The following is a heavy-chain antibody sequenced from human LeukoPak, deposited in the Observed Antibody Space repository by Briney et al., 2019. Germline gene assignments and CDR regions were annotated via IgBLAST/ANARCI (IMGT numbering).Heavy chain of an antibody. J-gene: IGHJ3*02. Sequence: SETLSLTRTVSGGSISSYYWSWIRQPPGKGLEWVGEINHSGSTNYNPSLKSRVTISVDTSKNQFSLKLSSVTAADTAVYYCARGRIVLMVYAAYDDAFDIWGQGTMVTVSS. D-gene: IGHD2-8*01. CDR1: GGSISSYY. V-gene: IGHV4-34*01. CDR3: ARGRIVLMVYAAYDDAFDI. CDR2: INHSGST.